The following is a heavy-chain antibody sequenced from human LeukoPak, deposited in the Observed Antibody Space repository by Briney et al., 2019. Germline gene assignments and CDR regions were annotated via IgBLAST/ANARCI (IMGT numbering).Heavy chain of an antibody. CDR3: ASVCLVVVPAAMHGGDY. D-gene: IGHD2-2*01. Sequence: GRSLRLSCAASGFTFSSYAMHWVRQAPGKGLEWVAVISYDGSNKYYADSVKGRFTISRDNSKNTLYLQMNSLRAEDTAVYCCASVCLVVVPAAMHGGDYWGQGTLVTVSS. J-gene: IGHJ4*02. CDR1: GFTFSSYA. V-gene: IGHV3-30*04. CDR2: ISYDGSNK.